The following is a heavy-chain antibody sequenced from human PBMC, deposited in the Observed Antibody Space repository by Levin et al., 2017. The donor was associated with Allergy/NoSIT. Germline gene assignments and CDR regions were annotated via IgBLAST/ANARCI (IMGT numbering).Heavy chain of an antibody. CDR2: INHSGST. V-gene: IGHV4-34*01. Sequence: GSLRLSCAVYGGSFSGYYWSWIRQPPGKGLEWIGEINHSGSTNYNPSLKSRVTISVDTSKNQFSLKLSSVTAADTAVYYCARGGRYFDWGDGEYYFDYWGQGTLVTVSS. CDR1: GGSFSGYY. J-gene: IGHJ4*02. CDR3: ARGGRYFDWGDGEYYFDY. D-gene: IGHD3-9*01.